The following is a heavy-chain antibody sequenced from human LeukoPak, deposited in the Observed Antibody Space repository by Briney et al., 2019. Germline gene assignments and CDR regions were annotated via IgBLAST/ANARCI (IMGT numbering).Heavy chain of an antibody. Sequence: SETLSLTCTVSGNSISSYYWSWIRQPAGKGLEWIGRIHTSGSTNYNPSLKSRVNMSVDTSKNQFSLKLSSVTAADTAVYYCARDTYYYDSSGYLSFDYWGQGTLVRVSS. CDR2: IHTSGST. CDR1: GNSISSYY. D-gene: IGHD3-22*01. CDR3: ARDTYYYDSSGYLSFDY. V-gene: IGHV4-4*07. J-gene: IGHJ4*02.